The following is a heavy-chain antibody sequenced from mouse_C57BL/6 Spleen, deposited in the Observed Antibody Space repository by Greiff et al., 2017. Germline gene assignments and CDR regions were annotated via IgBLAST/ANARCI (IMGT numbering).Heavy chain of an antibody. Sequence: VQLQQSGTVLARPGASVKMSCKTSGYTFTSYWMHWVKQRPGQGLEWIGAIYPGNSDTSYNQKFKGKAKLTAVTSASTAYMELSSLTNEDSAVYYCTIRGDYYGSSYWFAYWGQGTLVTVSA. CDR3: TIRGDYYGSSYWFAY. D-gene: IGHD1-1*01. V-gene: IGHV1-5*01. J-gene: IGHJ3*01. CDR2: IYPGNSDT. CDR1: GYTFTSYW.